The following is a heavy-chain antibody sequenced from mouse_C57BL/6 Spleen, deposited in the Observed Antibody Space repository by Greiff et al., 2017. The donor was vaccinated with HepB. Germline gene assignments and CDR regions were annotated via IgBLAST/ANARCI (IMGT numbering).Heavy chain of an antibody. D-gene: IGHD1-1*01. CDR1: GFTFSDYG. Sequence: EVQRVESGGGLVKPGGSLKLSCAASGFTFSDYGMHWVRQAPEKGLEWVAYISSGSSTIYYADTVKGRFTISRDNAKNTLFLQMTSLRSEDTAMYYCATTVVASYYAMDYWGQGTSVTVSS. CDR2: ISSGSSTI. J-gene: IGHJ4*01. CDR3: ATTVVASYYAMDY. V-gene: IGHV5-17*01.